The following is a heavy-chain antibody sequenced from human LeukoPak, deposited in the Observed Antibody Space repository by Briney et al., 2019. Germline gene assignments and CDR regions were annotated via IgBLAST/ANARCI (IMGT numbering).Heavy chain of an antibody. CDR1: GGSISSYY. V-gene: IGHV4-59*01. J-gene: IGHJ3*02. CDR2: IYYSGST. D-gene: IGHD4-23*01. Sequence: PSETLSLTCTVSGGSISSYYWSWIRQPPGKGLDWIGYIYYSGSTNYNPSLKSRVTISVDTSKNQFSLKLSSVTAADTAVYYCARDDYGGNSDAFDIWGQGTMVTVSS. CDR3: ARDDYGGNSDAFDI.